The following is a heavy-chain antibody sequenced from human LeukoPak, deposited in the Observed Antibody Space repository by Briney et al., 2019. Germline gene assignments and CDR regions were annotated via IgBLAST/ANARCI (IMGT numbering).Heavy chain of an antibody. CDR2: ISGSGGST. CDR1: GFTFSSYA. Sequence: PGGSLRLSCAASGFTFSSYAMSWVRQAPGKGLEWVSAISGSGGSTYYADSVKGRFTISRDNSKNTLYLQMNSLRAEDTAVYYCAKYDSSGYYYFSGEPYFDYWGQGTLVTVSS. CDR3: AKYDSSGYYYFSGEPYFDY. D-gene: IGHD3-22*01. V-gene: IGHV3-23*01. J-gene: IGHJ4*02.